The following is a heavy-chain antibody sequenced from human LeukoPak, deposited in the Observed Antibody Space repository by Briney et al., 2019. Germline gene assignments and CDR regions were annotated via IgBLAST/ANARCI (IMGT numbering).Heavy chain of an antibody. V-gene: IGHV3-23*01. Sequence: GGSLRLSCAAFRFTFSSYCMSWVRQAPGKGLEWVSVISGSGDSTYYADSVKGRFTISRDNSKNTLYLQMNSLRAEDTAVYYCASGYYWGQGTLVTVSS. CDR2: ISGSGDST. CDR3: ASGYY. CDR1: RFTFSSYC. J-gene: IGHJ4*02. D-gene: IGHD3-16*01.